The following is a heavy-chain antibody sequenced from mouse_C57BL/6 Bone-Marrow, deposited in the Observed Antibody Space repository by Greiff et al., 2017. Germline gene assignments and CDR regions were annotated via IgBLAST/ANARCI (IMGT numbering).Heavy chain of an antibody. J-gene: IGHJ1*03. CDR2: IYPRSGNT. D-gene: IGHD1-1*01. CDR3: ARGIYYYGISFYWYFDV. CDR1: GYTFTSYG. Sequence: QVQLQQSGAELARPGASVKLSCKASGYTFTSYGISWVKQRTGQGLEWIGEIYPRSGNTYYNEKFKGKATLTADKSSSTAYMALRSLTSEDSAVYFCARGIYYYGISFYWYFDVWGTGTTVTVSS. V-gene: IGHV1-81*01.